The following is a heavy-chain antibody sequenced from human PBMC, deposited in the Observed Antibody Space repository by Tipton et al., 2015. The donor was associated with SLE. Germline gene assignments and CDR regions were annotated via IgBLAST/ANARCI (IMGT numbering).Heavy chain of an antibody. CDR3: ARALNFWSGYYLDY. V-gene: IGHV4-39*07. J-gene: IGHJ4*02. Sequence: TLSLTCTVTGGSISSSSYYWGWIRQPPGKGLEWIGSIYYSVSTYYNPSLKSRVTISVDTSKNQFSLKLSSVTAADTAVYYCARALNFWSGYYLDYWGQGTLVTVSS. CDR2: IYYSVST. D-gene: IGHD3-3*01. CDR1: GGSISSSSYY.